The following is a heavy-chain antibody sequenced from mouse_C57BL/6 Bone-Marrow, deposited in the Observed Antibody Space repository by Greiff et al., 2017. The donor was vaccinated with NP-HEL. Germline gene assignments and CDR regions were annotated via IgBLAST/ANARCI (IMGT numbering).Heavy chain of an antibody. CDR3: ARGDEGAMDY. V-gene: IGHV1-19*01. J-gene: IGHJ4*01. CDR2: INPYNGGT. Sequence: EVQLQQSGPVLVKPGASVKMSCKASGYTFTDYYMNWVKQSHGKSLEWIGVINPYNGGTSYNQKFKGKATLTVDKSSSTAYMELNSLTSEDSAVYYCARGDEGAMDYWGQGTSVTVSS. CDR1: GYTFTDYY.